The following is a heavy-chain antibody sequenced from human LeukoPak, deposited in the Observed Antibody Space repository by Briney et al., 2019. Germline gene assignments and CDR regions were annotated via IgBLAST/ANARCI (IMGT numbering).Heavy chain of an antibody. Sequence: SETLSLTCTVSGGSISSGSYYWRWIRQPAGKGLEWIGRIYTSGSTNYNPSLKSRVTISVDTSENQFSLKLSSVTAADTAVYYCARVPTGYSSGWYRGGWFDPWGQGTLVTVSS. J-gene: IGHJ5*02. D-gene: IGHD6-19*01. CDR3: ARVPTGYSSGWYRGGWFDP. CDR2: IYTSGST. CDR1: GGSISSGSYY. V-gene: IGHV4-61*02.